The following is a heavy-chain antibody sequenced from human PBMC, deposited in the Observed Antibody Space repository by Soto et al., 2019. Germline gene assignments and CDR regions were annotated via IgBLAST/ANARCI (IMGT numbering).Heavy chain of an antibody. J-gene: IGHJ6*02. V-gene: IGHV3-33*01. CDR2: IWYDGSNK. D-gene: IGHD1-26*01. CDR1: GFTFSSYG. Sequence: QVQLVESGGGVVQPGRSLRLSCAASGFTFSSYGMHWVRQAPGKGLEWVAVIWYDGSNKYYADSVKGRFTISRDNSKNALYMQMNSLRAEDTAVYYSARDTTPTYGMDVWGQGTTVTVS. CDR3: ARDTTPTYGMDV.